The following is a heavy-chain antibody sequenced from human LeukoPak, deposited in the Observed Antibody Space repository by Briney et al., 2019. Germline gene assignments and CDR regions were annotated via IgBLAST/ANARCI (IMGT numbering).Heavy chain of an antibody. CDR3: AKRSWYFYYMDV. D-gene: IGHD1-26*01. J-gene: IGHJ6*03. CDR2: ISGSGGST. CDR1: GITFSSYA. Sequence: PGGSLRLSCAASGITFSSYAMSWVRQAPGKGLEWVSAISGSGGSTYYADSVKGRFTISRDNSKNTLYLQMNSLRAEDTAVYYCAKRSWYFYYMDVWGKGTTVTVSS. V-gene: IGHV3-23*01.